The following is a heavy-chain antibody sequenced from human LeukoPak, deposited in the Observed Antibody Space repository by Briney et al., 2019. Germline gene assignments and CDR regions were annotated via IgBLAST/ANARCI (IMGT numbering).Heavy chain of an antibody. CDR3: ARLDSSGCFY. D-gene: IGHD6-19*01. V-gene: IGHV4-59*08. CDR2: IYYSGST. Sequence: SETLSLTCTVSGGSISSYYWNWLRQPPGKGLEWIGNIYYSGSTNYNPSLKSRVTISVDMSKNHFSLKLSSVTAADTAVYYCARLDSSGCFYWGQGTLVTVSS. J-gene: IGHJ4*02. CDR1: GGSISSYY.